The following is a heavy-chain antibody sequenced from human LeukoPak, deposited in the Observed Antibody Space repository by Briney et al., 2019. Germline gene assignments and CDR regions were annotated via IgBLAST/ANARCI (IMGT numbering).Heavy chain of an antibody. V-gene: IGHV3-30-3*01. Sequence: GGSLRLSCAASGFTFSSYAMHWVRQAPGKGLEWVAVISYDGSNKYYADSVKGRFTISRDNSENTLYLQMNSLRAEDTAVYYCARDGGIAVAGTDFDYWGQGTLVTVSS. D-gene: IGHD6-19*01. J-gene: IGHJ4*02. CDR2: ISYDGSNK. CDR3: ARDGGIAVAGTDFDY. CDR1: GFTFSSYA.